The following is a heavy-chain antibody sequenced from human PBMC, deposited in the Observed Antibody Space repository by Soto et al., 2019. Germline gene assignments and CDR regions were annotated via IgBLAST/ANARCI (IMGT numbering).Heavy chain of an antibody. J-gene: IGHJ4*02. D-gene: IGHD6-19*01. CDR3: AKCSSGWYERLNY. CDR1: GFTFSSYA. CDR2: ISGSGGST. V-gene: IGHV3-23*01. Sequence: EVQLLESGGGLVQPGGSLRLSCAASGFTFSSYAMSWVRQAPGKGLEWVSTISGSGGSTYYAESVKGRFTISRDNSKNTLYLQMNRLRAEDTAVSYCAKCSSGWYERLNYWGQGTLVTVSS.